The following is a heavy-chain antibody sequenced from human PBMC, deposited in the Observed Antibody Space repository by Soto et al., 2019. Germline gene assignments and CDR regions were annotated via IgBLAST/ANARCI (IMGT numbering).Heavy chain of an antibody. CDR3: ARGRGYSYGYFDY. Sequence: SETLSLTCAVYGGSFSGYYWSWIRQPPGKGLEWIGEINHGGSTNYNPSLKSRVTISVDTSKNQFSLKLSSVTAADTAVYYCARGRGYSYGYFDYWGQGTLVTVS. J-gene: IGHJ4*02. D-gene: IGHD5-18*01. CDR1: GGSFSGYY. V-gene: IGHV4-34*01. CDR2: INHGGST.